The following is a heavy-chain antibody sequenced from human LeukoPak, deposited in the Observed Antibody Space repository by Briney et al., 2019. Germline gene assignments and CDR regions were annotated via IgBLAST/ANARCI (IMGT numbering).Heavy chain of an antibody. CDR3: ARDRRWRRDSRTRYYYYGMDV. Sequence: ASVTVSCTASGYTFTSYGINWVRQAPGQGLEWMGWISAYNGNTIYAQKLQGRVAMTTDTSTRTVYMALRRLRSDDTAVYYCARDRRWRRDSRTRYYYYGMDVWGQGTTVTVS. D-gene: IGHD5-24*01. CDR1: GYTFTSYG. CDR2: ISAYNGNT. J-gene: IGHJ6*02. V-gene: IGHV1-18*01.